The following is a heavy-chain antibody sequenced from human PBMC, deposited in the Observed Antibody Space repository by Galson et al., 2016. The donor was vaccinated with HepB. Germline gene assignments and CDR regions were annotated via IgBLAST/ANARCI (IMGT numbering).Heavy chain of an antibody. V-gene: IGHV3-9*01. Sequence: SLRLSCAASGFTFREFAMHWIRQVPGKGLEWVSGISWNSNKIGYADSVRGRFTISRDNFKNSVYLQMNSLRAEDTALYYCAKALDYGDYDYWGQGTLVTVSS. CDR3: AKALDYGDYDY. J-gene: IGHJ4*02. CDR1: GFTFREFA. CDR2: ISWNSNKI. D-gene: IGHD4-17*01.